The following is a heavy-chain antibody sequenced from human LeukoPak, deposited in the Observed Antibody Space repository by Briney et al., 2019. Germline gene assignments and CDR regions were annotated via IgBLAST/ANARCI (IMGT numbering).Heavy chain of an antibody. J-gene: IGHJ4*02. CDR2: TNHSGST. CDR1: GGSFSGYY. D-gene: IGHD3-3*01. CDR3: ARVRESVIFGVVMGCCFDY. V-gene: IGHV4-34*01. Sequence: SETLSLTCAVYGGSFSGYYWSWIRQPPGKGLEWIGETNHSGSTNYNPSLKSRVTISVDTSKNQFSLKLSSVTAADTAVYYCARVRESVIFGVVMGCCFDYWGQGTLVTVSS.